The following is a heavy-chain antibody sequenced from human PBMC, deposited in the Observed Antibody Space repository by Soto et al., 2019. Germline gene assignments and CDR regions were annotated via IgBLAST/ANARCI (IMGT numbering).Heavy chain of an antibody. CDR3: ARGEFVFGVVRPTQYGMDV. V-gene: IGHV4-31*03. CDR1: GGSISSGGYY. D-gene: IGHD3-3*01. Sequence: SETLSLTCTVSGGSISSGGYYWSWIRQHPGKGLEWIGEINHSGSTNYNPSLKSRVTISVDTSKNQFSLKLSSVTAADTAVYYCARGEFVFGVVRPTQYGMDVWGQGTTVTVS. J-gene: IGHJ6*02. CDR2: INHSGST.